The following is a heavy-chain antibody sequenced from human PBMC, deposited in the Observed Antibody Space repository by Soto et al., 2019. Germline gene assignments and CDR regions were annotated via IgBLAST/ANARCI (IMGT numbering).Heavy chain of an antibody. Sequence: PWGSLRLSCASSGFTVSSNYMSWVRQAPGKGLEWVSVIYSGGSTYYADSVKGRFTISRDNSKNTLYLQMNSLRAEDTAVYYCATGYCSRTSCRASYDMDVWGKVTTVTVSS. D-gene: IGHD2-2*03. J-gene: IGHJ6*03. CDR1: GFTVSSNY. CDR3: ATGYCSRTSCRASYDMDV. CDR2: IYSGGST. V-gene: IGHV3-66*01.